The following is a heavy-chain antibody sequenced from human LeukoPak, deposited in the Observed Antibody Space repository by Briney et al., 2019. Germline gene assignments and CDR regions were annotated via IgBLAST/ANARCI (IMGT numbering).Heavy chain of an antibody. CDR1: GYSFTSYW. V-gene: IGHV5-10-1*01. J-gene: IGHJ4*02. CDR3: ARGGRYDYVWGSYRYTY. Sequence: GESLRISGKGSGYSFTSYWISWVRQMPGKGLEWMGRIDPSDSYTNYSPSFQGHVTISADKSISTAYLQWSSLKASDTAMYYCARGGRYDYVWGSYRYTYWGQGTLVTVSS. CDR2: IDPSDSYT. D-gene: IGHD3-16*02.